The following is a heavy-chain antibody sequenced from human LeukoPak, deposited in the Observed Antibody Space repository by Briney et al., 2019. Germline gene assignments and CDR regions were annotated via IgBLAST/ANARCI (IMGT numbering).Heavy chain of an antibody. Sequence: PSETLSLTCTVSGDSINAYYRGWIRQPPGKGLEWIGYIYFSGTTKYNPFLESRVTISVDTSKNQFSLKLSSVTAADTAVYYCARRRAEGGSNGHYNWFDPWGQGILVTVSS. CDR2: IYFSGTT. J-gene: IGHJ5*02. V-gene: IGHV4-59*08. CDR1: GDSINAYY. D-gene: IGHD6-13*01. CDR3: ARRRAEGGSNGHYNWFDP.